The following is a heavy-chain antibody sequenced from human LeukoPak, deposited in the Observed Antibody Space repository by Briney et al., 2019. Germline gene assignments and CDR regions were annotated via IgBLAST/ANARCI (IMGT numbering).Heavy chain of an antibody. Sequence: PSETLSLTCTVSGGSISSGGYHWSWIRQHPGKGLEWLGNIYYSGSTYYNPSLKSRVTISVDTSKNQFSLKLSSVTAADTAVFYCARASGYYYFDYGGQGTLVTVSA. CDR3: ARASGYYYFDY. J-gene: IGHJ4*02. CDR1: GGSISSGGYH. D-gene: IGHD5-12*01. V-gene: IGHV4-31*03. CDR2: IYYSGST.